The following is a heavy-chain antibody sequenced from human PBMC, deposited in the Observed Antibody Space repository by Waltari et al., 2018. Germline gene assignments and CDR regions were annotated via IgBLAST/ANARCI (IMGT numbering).Heavy chain of an antibody. CDR3: ARMSSSRPGYFDY. CDR2: ISYDGSNK. J-gene: IGHJ4*02. V-gene: IGHV3-30-3*01. CDR1: GFTFSSYA. Sequence: QVQLVESGGGVVQPGRSLRLSCAASGFTFSSYAMHWVRQAPGKGLEWVAVISYDGSNKYYADSVKGRFTISRDNSKNTLYLQMNSLRAEDTAVYYCARMSSSRPGYFDYWGQGTLVTVSS. D-gene: IGHD6-13*01.